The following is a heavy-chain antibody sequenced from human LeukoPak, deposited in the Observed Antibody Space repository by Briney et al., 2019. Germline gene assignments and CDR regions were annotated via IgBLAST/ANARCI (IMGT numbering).Heavy chain of an antibody. D-gene: IGHD3-22*01. Sequence: SEALSLACTVSGASFSSGDQYWNWIRRSPGKGLEWIGSIHPSGRLYNNPSLESRVTISIDTSKNQFSLNLNSVTAAGTAVYFCSRGLDSRKLGYWGQGTLVTVSS. CDR3: SRGLDSRKLGY. CDR2: IHPSGRL. CDR1: GASFSSGDQY. J-gene: IGHJ4*02. V-gene: IGHV4-31*03.